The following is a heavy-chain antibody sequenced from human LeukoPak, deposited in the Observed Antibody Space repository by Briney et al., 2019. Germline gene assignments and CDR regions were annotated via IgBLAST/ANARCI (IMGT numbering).Heavy chain of an antibody. V-gene: IGHV1-69*04. Sequence: GSSVKVSCKASGGTFTSYAISWVRQAPGEGLEWRGRIIPILGIANYAQKFQGRVTITADKSTSTAYMELSSLRSEDTAVYYCARDRQLGVWGQGTTVTVSS. J-gene: IGHJ6*02. CDR1: GGTFTSYA. CDR3: ARDRQLGV. D-gene: IGHD6-13*01. CDR2: IIPILGIA.